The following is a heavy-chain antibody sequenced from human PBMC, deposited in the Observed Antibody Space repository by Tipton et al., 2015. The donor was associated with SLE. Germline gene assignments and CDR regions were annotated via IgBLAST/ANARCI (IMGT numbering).Heavy chain of an antibody. CDR3: ARGDVILDSSSGPYPKSKPRGGMDV. D-gene: IGHD3-22*01. Sequence: TLSLTCTVSDASIASNSYYWTWIRQPSGQRLEWIGHIYFSGNANYNPSLRRRVTMSVDTSKKEVSLRLRSVTAADTAVYYCARGDVILDSSSGPYPKSKPRGGMDVWGRGTAVTVSS. V-gene: IGHV4-61*09. CDR1: DASIASNSYY. J-gene: IGHJ6*02. CDR2: IYFSGNA.